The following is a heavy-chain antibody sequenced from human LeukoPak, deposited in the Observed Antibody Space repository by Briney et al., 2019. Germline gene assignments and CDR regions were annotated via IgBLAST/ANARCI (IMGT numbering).Heavy chain of an antibody. CDR2: ISSSSSYI. CDR1: GFTFSSYG. CDR3: ARYAESYYFDY. V-gene: IGHV3-21*01. Sequence: PGGSLRLSCAASGFTFSSYGMNWVRQAPGKGLEWVSSISSSSSYIYYADSVKGRFTISRDNAKNSLYLQMNSLRAEDTAVYYCARYAESYYFDYWGQGTLVTVCS. J-gene: IGHJ4*02. D-gene: IGHD3-16*02.